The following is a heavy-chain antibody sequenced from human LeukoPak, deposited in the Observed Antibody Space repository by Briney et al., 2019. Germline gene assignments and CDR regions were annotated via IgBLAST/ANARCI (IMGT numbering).Heavy chain of an antibody. CDR1: DYSISSGYY. V-gene: IGHV4-38-2*01. CDR2: IYHNGST. D-gene: IGHD3-16*01. J-gene: IGHJ5*02. CDR3: ARHLSQRRGGFDP. Sequence: SETLSLTCAVSDYSISSGYYWGWIRQPPGKGLEWIGTIYHNGSTYYSPSLKSRVTISVDTSKNQFSLKLSSVTAADTVVYYCARHLSQRRGGFDPWGQGTLVTVSS.